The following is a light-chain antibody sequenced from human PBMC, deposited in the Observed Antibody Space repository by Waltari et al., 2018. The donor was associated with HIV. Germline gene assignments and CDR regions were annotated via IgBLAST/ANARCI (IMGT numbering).Light chain of an antibody. J-gene: IGLJ3*02. Sequence: QAGLTQPPSMSTGLGQTATLFCSGDSNNAAYQGVAWLQHRKGHPPKLLSHRNNNRPSGISDRFSAFRSGDTAFLTISGLRSEDEADYFCSAWDSSLNGWVFGGGTQLTLL. V-gene: IGLV10-54*04. CDR2: RNN. CDR1: SNNAAYQG. CDR3: SAWDSSLNGWV.